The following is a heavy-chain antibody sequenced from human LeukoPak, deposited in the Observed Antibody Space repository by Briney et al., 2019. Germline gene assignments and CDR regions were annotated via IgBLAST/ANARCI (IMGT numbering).Heavy chain of an antibody. Sequence: SETLSLTCTVSGGSVSSGSYYWSWIRQPPGKGLEWIGYIYYSGSTNYNPSLKSRVTISVDTSKNQFSLKLSSVTAADTAVYYCARGLVGASQLFDYWGQGTLVTVSS. CDR2: IYYSGST. J-gene: IGHJ4*02. CDR3: ARGLVGASQLFDY. D-gene: IGHD1-26*01. V-gene: IGHV4-61*01. CDR1: GGSVSSGSYY.